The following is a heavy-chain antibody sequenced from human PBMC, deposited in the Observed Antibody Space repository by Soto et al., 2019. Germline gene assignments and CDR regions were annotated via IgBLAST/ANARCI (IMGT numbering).Heavy chain of an antibody. Sequence: GGSVKVSCKASGYTFTSYAMHWVRQAPGQRLEWMGWINAGNGNTKYSQKFQGRVTITRDTSASTAYMELSSLRSEDTAVYYCARVNDSSGYYLEYFQHWGQGTLVTVSS. CDR1: GYTFTSYA. D-gene: IGHD3-22*01. V-gene: IGHV1-3*01. J-gene: IGHJ1*01. CDR2: INAGNGNT. CDR3: ARVNDSSGYYLEYFQH.